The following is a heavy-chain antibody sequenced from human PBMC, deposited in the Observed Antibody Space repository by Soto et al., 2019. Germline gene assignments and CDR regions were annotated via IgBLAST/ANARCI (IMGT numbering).Heavy chain of an antibody. CDR1: GYIFVNYG. CDR3: AMVDLYVTPTSQDV. V-gene: IGHV1-18*03. J-gene: IGHJ6*02. Sequence: QVQPEQSGDEVKKPGASVKVSCKASGYIFVNYGIAWVRQAPGQGLEWLGWISPYTGNTYYATKVQGRLTLTTDTSTISAFMDLGSLTSSDMAVYYSAMVDLYVTPTSQDVWGQGTTVTVSS. CDR2: ISPYTGNT. D-gene: IGHD3-16*01.